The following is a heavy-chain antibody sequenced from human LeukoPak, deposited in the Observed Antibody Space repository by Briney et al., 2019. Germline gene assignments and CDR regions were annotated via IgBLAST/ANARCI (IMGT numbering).Heavy chain of an antibody. CDR1: GFTFSSYA. CDR3: AKDRAIAAASNWYYGMDV. CDR2: ISGSGGST. V-gene: IGHV3-23*01. D-gene: IGHD6-13*01. J-gene: IGHJ6*02. Sequence: PGGSLRLSCAASGFTFSSYAMSWVRQAPGKGLEWVSAISGSGGSTYYADSVKGRFTISRDNSKNTLYLQMNSLRAEDTAVYYCAKDRAIAAASNWYYGMDVWGQGITVTVSS.